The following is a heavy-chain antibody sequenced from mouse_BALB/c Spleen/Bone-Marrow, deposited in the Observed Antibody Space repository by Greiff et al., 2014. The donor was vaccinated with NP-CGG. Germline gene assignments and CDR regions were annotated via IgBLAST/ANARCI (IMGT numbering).Heavy chain of an antibody. CDR2: IDPANGNT. Sequence: VHVKQSGAELVKPGASVKLSCTASGLNIKDTYMHWVKQRPEQGLEWIGRIDPANGNTKYDPKFQGKATITADTSSNTAYLQLSSLTSEDTAVYYCASYDYGYYFDYWGQGTTLTVSS. J-gene: IGHJ2*01. D-gene: IGHD2-4*01. CDR1: GLNIKDTY. CDR3: ASYDYGYYFDY. V-gene: IGHV14-3*02.